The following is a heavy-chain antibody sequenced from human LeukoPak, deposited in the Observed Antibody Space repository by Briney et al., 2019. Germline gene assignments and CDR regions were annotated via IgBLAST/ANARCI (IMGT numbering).Heavy chain of an antibody. D-gene: IGHD1-26*01. CDR1: GFTFSSYA. V-gene: IGHV3-23*01. J-gene: IGHJ4*02. CDR2: ISGSGGST. CDR3: AKGLISSATYFSYFDY. Sequence: GGSLRLSCAASGFTFSSYAMSWVRQAPGKGLEWVSAISGSGGSTYYADSVKGRFTISRDNSKNTLYLQMNSLRAEDTAIYYCAKGLISSATYFSYFDYWGQGTLVTVSS.